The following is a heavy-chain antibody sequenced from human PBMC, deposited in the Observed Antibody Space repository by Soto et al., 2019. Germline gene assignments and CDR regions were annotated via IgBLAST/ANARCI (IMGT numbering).Heavy chain of an antibody. J-gene: IGHJ4*02. CDR3: ARDLRHNPIDY. CDR1: GFTFSDYY. D-gene: IGHD1-1*01. V-gene: IGHV3-11*01. CDR2: ISSGGTPI. Sequence: QVQLMESGGGLVKPEGSLRLSCAASGFTFSDYYMSWIRQAPGKGLEWLSYISSGGTPIYYADSVKGRFTVSRDNAENSMYLQMNGLRAEDTAVYYCARDLRHNPIDYWGQGTLVTVAS.